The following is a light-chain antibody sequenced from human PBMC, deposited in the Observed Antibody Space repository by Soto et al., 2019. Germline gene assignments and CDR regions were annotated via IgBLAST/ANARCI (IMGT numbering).Light chain of an antibody. CDR2: GTS. J-gene: IGKJ1*01. V-gene: IGKV3-15*01. CDR1: QSVSNN. Sequence: EIVMTQSPATLSLSPGERATLSCRASQSVSNNLAWYQQQPGQAPRLLIYGTSTRATGIPARFSGSGSGAEFTLTISSLQAEDFAVYYCQHYHNLPRTFGQGTKLEI. CDR3: QHYHNLPRT.